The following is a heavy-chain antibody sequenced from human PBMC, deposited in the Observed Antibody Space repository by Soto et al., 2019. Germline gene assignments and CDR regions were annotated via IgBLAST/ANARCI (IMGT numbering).Heavy chain of an antibody. CDR1: GGSISSGAYF. D-gene: IGHD1-1*01. V-gene: IGHV4-30-4*01. CDR2: IYYTGDT. Sequence: PSETLSLTCTVSGGSISSGAYFWSWIRQPPGEALEWIGYIYYTGDTHYSPSLKSRVTISIDTSKNQFSLKLSSVTAADTAVYYCARRCIKSSAQCGTWLDPWGQGTLVTVS. CDR3: ARRCIKSSAQCGTWLDP. J-gene: IGHJ5*02.